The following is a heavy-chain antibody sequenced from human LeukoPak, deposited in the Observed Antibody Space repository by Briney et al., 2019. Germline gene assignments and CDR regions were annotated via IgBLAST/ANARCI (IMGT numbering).Heavy chain of an antibody. CDR3: ARVARAKYGF. D-gene: IGHD3-10*01. CDR1: GVAFSSYW. V-gene: IGHV3-7*05. J-gene: IGHJ3*01. CDR2: IKQDGSEK. Sequence: PGGSLRLSCADSGVAFSSYWMCWVRQAPGKGLEWVANIKQDGSEKHYVDSVKGRFTISRDNAKNSLYLQMNGLRGEDTAVYYCARVARAKYGFWGQGTMVTVSS.